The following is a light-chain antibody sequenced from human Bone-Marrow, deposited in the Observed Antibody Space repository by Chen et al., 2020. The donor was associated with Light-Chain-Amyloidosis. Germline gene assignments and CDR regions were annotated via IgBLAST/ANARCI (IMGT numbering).Light chain of an antibody. V-gene: IGLV1-47*01. Sequence: QSVLTQPPSASGTPGHRLTLSCSGASSNIGINYVYSYQHFQGAAPNLLILRNNQRPSGVLAGFSASKSGTSAFLAISGLRSEEEADYYCAAWDGSLSGYVFGTGTKVIVL. CDR1: SSNIGINY. CDR2: RNN. J-gene: IGLJ1*01. CDR3: AAWDGSLSGYV.